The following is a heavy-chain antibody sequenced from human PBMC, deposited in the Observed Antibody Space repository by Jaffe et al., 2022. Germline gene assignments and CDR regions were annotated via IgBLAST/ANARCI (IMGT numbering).Heavy chain of an antibody. CDR1: GYSFTSYW. CDR2: IYPGDSDT. V-gene: IGHV5-51*03. D-gene: IGHD3-9*01. CDR3: VRSGVYFDWLLRNYYYYMDV. Sequence: EVQLVQSGAEVKKPGESLKISCKGSGYSFTSYWIGWVRQMPGKGLEWMGIIYPGDSDTRYSPSFQGQVTISADKSISTAYLQWSSLKASDTAMYYCVRSGVYFDWLLRNYYYYMDVWGKGTTVTVSS. J-gene: IGHJ6*03.